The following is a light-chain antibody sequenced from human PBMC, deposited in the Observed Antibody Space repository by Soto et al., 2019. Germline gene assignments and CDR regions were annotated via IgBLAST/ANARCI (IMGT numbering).Light chain of an antibody. J-gene: IGKJ4*01. CDR3: QQYGSSPAPLT. CDR2: VAY. CDR1: QRIXSSF. Sequence: LNQSPGMLSLSTGERATLSCRASQRIXSSFLDWYRQKPGQAPRLIXXVAYXRATGIPDMFSASGSGTDFTLTSSTLEPEAFSCEYCQQYGSSPAPLTFGGGTNVDIK. V-gene: IGKV3-20*01.